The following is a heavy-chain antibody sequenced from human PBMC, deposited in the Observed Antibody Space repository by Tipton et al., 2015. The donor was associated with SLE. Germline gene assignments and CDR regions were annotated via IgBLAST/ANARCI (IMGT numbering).Heavy chain of an antibody. CDR3: ARAFFYDYWSDYHNEKGPKTYYFDS. J-gene: IGHJ4*02. CDR2: IYSRGST. CDR1: GGSISDNTYY. V-gene: IGHV4-39*07. Sequence: GLVKPSGTLSLTCTVSGGSISDNTYYWGWIRQPPGKGLEWIATIYSRGSTFHNPSLKSRVTMSLDTSKNHFSLELKSVTAADSGAYYCARAFFYDYWSDYHNEKGPKTYYFDSWGQGILVTVSS. D-gene: IGHD3-3*01.